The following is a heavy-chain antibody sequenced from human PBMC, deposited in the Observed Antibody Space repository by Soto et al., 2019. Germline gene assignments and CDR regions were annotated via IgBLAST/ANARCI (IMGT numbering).Heavy chain of an antibody. CDR3: ATRPPGAWYGVFDY. Sequence: SETLSLTCTVSGVSISNYYWSWIRQSPGKGPEWIGYVFHSGSTNYNPSLKSRVTISLDTSKNQFSLNLNSVTAADTAVYYCATRPPGAWYGVFDYWGQGALVTVSS. J-gene: IGHJ4*02. CDR1: GVSISNYY. D-gene: IGHD2-15*01. V-gene: IGHV4-59*01. CDR2: VFHSGST.